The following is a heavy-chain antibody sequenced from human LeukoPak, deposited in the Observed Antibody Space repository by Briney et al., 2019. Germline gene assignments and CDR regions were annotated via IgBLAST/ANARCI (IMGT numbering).Heavy chain of an antibody. V-gene: IGHV3-23*01. CDR2: ISGSGGST. Sequence: GGSLRLSCAASGFTFSSYAMSWVRQAPGKGLEWVSAISGSGGSTYYADSVKGRFTISRDNSKNTLYLQMNSLRAEDTAVYYCAKGPPAIATGSYDAFGIWGQGTMVTVSS. J-gene: IGHJ3*02. D-gene: IGHD1-1*01. CDR1: GFTFSSYA. CDR3: AKGPPAIATGSYDAFGI.